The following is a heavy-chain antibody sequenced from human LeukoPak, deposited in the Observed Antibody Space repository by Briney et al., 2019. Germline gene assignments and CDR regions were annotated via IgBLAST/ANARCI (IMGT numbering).Heavy chain of an antibody. D-gene: IGHD6-6*01. Sequence: SETLSLTCAVYGGSFSGYYWSWIRQHPGKGLEWIGYIYYSGSTYYNPSLKSRVTISVDTSKNQFSLKLSSVTAADTAVYYCASHRRAARTQFDYWGQGTLVTVSS. CDR2: IYYSGST. V-gene: IGHV4-31*11. CDR1: GGSFSGYY. J-gene: IGHJ4*02. CDR3: ASHRRAARTQFDY.